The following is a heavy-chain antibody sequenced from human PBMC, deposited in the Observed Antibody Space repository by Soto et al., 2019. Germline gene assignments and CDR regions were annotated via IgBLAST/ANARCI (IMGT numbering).Heavy chain of an antibody. D-gene: IGHD3-10*01. J-gene: IGHJ4*02. V-gene: IGHV3-15*07. CDR2: IKSKTDGGTT. Sequence: PGGSLRLSCAASGFTFSNAWMNWVRQAPGKGLEWVGRIKSKTDGGTTDYAAPVKGRFTISRDDSKNTLYLQMNSLKTEDTAVYYCTTAASYYGSGSYYWFNYWGQGTLVTVSS. CDR3: TTAASYYGSGSYYWFNY. CDR1: GFTFSNAW.